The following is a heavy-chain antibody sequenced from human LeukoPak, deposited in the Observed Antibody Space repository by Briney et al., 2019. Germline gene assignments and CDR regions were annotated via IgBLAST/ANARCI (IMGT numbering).Heavy chain of an antibody. CDR3: XRDNGDXVPLFDY. Sequence: SETLSLTCTVSGGSISNFYWSWIRQPPGEGLEWIGYIYYSGSTNYNPSLKSRVTISVDTSKNQFSLRLSSVTAADTAGYYCXRDNGDXVPLFDYWGQGTLVTVSS. V-gene: IGHV4-59*01. CDR1: GGSISNFY. J-gene: IGHJ4*02. D-gene: IGHD6-6*01. CDR2: IYYSGST.